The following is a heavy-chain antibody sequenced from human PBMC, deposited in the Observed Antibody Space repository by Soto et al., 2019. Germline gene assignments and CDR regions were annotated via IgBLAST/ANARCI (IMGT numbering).Heavy chain of an antibody. Sequence: SETLSLTCAVSGGSISSSSYSWAWIRHPPGKGLEWIGTLYYSGNTYYNPSLKSRVTISVDTSKNQFSLKLSSVTAADTAVYYCATRQGGSYNWFDPWGQGTLVTVSS. V-gene: IGHV4-39*01. CDR1: GGSISSSSYS. J-gene: IGHJ5*02. D-gene: IGHD2-15*01. CDR2: LYYSGNT. CDR3: ATRQGGSYNWFDP.